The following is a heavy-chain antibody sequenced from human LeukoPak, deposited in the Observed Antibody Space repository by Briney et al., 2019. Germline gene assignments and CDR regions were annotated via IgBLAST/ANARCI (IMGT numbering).Heavy chain of an antibody. J-gene: IGHJ6*02. CDR2: IYYSGST. CDR1: GGSISGGGYY. CDR3: AREGVAGWGLYGMDV. Sequence: SETLSLTCTVSGGSISGGGYYWSWIRQHPGKGLEWIGYIYYSGSTYYNPSLQSRVTISVDTSKNQFSLKLSSVTAADTAVYYCAREGVAGWGLYGMDVWGQGTTVTVSS. V-gene: IGHV4-31*03. D-gene: IGHD6-19*01.